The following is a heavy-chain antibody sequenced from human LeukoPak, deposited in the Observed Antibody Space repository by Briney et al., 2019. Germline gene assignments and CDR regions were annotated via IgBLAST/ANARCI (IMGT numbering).Heavy chain of an antibody. CDR1: GLTFNSYH. J-gene: IGHJ4*02. Sequence: GGSLRLSCAVSGLTFNSYHMHWVRQAPNKGLDWVAVVPHDGSSASHAASVNGRFTISRDNSKDTVFLQMNSLRVDDTAIYYCARQSLGASGLDHWGQGVLVTVSS. D-gene: IGHD1-26*01. V-gene: IGHV3-30*03. CDR2: VPHDGSSA. CDR3: ARQSLGASGLDH.